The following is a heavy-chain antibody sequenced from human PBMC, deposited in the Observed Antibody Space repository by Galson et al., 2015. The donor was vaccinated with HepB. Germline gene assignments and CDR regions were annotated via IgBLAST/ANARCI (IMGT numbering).Heavy chain of an antibody. V-gene: IGHV3-23*01. CDR2: ISGSGLFK. CDR1: GFNFRRFA. Sequence: SLRLSRAASGFNFRRFAMAWVQQAPGRGLQWVSGISGSGLFKNSADSVTGRFAISRDNSKNTLYLQMNGLGAGDTALYFCARPRDVGSGWTRVEWFFDLWGRGTLVTVSS. D-gene: IGHD6-19*01. CDR3: ARPRDVGSGWTRVEWFFDL. J-gene: IGHJ2*01.